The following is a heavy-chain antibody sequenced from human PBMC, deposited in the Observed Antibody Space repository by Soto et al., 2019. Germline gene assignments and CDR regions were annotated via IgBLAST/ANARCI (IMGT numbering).Heavy chain of an antibody. CDR2: TYYRSKWYN. D-gene: IGHD3-3*01. Sequence: PSQTLSLTCAISGDSVSSNSAAWNWIRQSPSRGLEWLGRTYYRSKWYNDYAVSVKSRISINPDTSKNHLSLQLKSVPPEDTAVYYCARVSHYVFWSSYNWFDPWGQESLVTV. J-gene: IGHJ5*02. CDR1: GDSVSSNSAA. V-gene: IGHV6-1*01. CDR3: ARVSHYVFWSSYNWFDP.